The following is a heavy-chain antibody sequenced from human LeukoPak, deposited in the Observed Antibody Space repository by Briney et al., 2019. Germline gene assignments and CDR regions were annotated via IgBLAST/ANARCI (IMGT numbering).Heavy chain of an antibody. CDR2: INPNSGGT. CDR3: ARGSQWDDFWSGYYFDY. CDR1: GYTFTGYY. J-gene: IGHJ4*02. Sequence: ASVKVSCKASGYTFTGYYMHWVRQAPGQGLEWMGRINPNSGGTNYAQKFQGRVTMTRDTSISTAYMELSRLRSDDTAVYYCARGSQWDDFWSGYYFDYWGQGTLVTVSS. V-gene: IGHV1-2*06. D-gene: IGHD3-3*01.